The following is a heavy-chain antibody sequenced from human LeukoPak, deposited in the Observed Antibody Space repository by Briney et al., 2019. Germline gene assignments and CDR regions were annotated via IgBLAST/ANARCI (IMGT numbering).Heavy chain of an antibody. CDR2: ISSSSSTI. J-gene: IGHJ3*02. CDR1: GFSFTTYW. CDR3: ARAPTFGGVIVNPPHAFDI. Sequence: PGESLRLSCAASGFSFTTYWMSWVRQAPGKGLEWVSYISSSSSTIYYADSVKGRFTISRDNAKNSLYLQMNSLRAEDTAVYYCARAPTFGGVIVNPPHAFDIWGQGTMVTVSS. V-gene: IGHV3-48*01. D-gene: IGHD3-16*02.